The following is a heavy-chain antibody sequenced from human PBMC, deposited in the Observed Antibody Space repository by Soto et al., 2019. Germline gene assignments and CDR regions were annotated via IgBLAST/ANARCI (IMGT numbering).Heavy chain of an antibody. Sequence: GASVKVSCKASGYTFTSYYMHWVRQAPGQGLEWMGIINPSGGSTSYAQKFQGRVTMTRDTSTSTVYMELSSLRSEDTAVYYCARPHCSGGSCYSYEYFQHWGQGTLVTVS. V-gene: IGHV1-46*03. CDR1: GYTFTSYY. CDR3: ARPHCSGGSCYSYEYFQH. J-gene: IGHJ1*01. CDR2: INPSGGST. D-gene: IGHD2-15*01.